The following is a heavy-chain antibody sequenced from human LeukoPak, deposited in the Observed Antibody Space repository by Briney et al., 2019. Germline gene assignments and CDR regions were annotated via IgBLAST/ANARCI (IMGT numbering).Heavy chain of an antibody. J-gene: IGHJ4*02. Sequence: ASVKVSCKASGYTFTGYYMHWVRQAPGQGLEWMGWINPNSGGTNYAQKFQGRVTMTRDTSISTAYMELSRLRSDDTAVYYCARHGQGEWELLRLDYWGQGTLVTVSS. CDR1: GYTFTGYY. V-gene: IGHV1-2*02. CDR2: INPNSGGT. D-gene: IGHD1-26*01. CDR3: ARHGQGEWELLRLDY.